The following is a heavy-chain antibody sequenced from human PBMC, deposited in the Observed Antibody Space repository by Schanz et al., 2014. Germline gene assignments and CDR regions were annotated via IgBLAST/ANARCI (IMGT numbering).Heavy chain of an antibody. CDR1: GFTFITYT. CDR3: AKDPSHGDYDYYFDY. CDR2: ISGRSSHI. Sequence: EVQLVESGGGLVKPGGSLRLSCEASGFTFITYTMNWVRQAPGKGLEWVSSISGRSSHIYYADSVKGRFTISRDNSKNTLYLQMNSLRAEDTAVYYCAKDPSHGDYDYYFDYWGQGTLVTVSS. D-gene: IGHD3-22*01. V-gene: IGHV3-21*04. J-gene: IGHJ4*02.